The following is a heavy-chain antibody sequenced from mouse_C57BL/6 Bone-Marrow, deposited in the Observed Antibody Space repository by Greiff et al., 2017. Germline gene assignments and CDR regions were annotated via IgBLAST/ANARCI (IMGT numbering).Heavy chain of an antibody. D-gene: IGHD2-5*01. CDR2: ISGGGGNT. CDR3: ARHDYYSNYYAMDY. J-gene: IGHJ4*01. Sequence: DVMLVESGGGLVKPGGSLKLSCAASGFTFSSYTMSWVRQTPEKRLEWVATISGGGGNTYYPDSVKGRFTISRDNAKNTLYLQMSSLRSEDTALYYCARHDYYSNYYAMDYWGQGTSVTVSS. V-gene: IGHV5-9*01. CDR1: GFTFSSYT.